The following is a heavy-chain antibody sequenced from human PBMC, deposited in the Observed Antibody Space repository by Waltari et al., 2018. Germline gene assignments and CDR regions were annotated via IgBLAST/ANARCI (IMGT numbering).Heavy chain of an antibody. CDR2: ISNTGYTI. D-gene: IGHD1-26*01. Sequence: QVQLVESGGGLVKPGGSLRLSCEVSGFRFRDYDMSWIRQAPGKGLEWISYISNTGYTIYYADSVNGRFTISRDNAKNSLSLQMHTLRVEDTALYYCARHETVGATSDFGRWGQGTLVTVSS. J-gene: IGHJ4*02. V-gene: IGHV3-11*04. CDR3: ARHETVGATSDFGR. CDR1: GFRFRDYD.